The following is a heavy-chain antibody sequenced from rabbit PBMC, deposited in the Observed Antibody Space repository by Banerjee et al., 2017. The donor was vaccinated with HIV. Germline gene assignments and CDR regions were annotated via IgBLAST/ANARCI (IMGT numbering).Heavy chain of an antibody. D-gene: IGHD7-1*01. Sequence: QSLEESGGDLVKPGASLTLTCTASEFTLSNYWMCWVRQAPGKGLELIACIDNGDGSTYYASWAKGRFTISKTSSTTVTLQMTSLTAADTATYFCARDRAGDPGAYFTLWGPGTLVTVS. CDR3: ARDRAGDPGAYFTL. J-gene: IGHJ4*01. CDR2: IDNGDGST. V-gene: IGHV1S40*01. CDR1: EFTLSNYW.